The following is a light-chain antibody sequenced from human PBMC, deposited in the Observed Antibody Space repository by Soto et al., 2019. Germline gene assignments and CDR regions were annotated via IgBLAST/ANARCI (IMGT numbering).Light chain of an antibody. CDR2: DDS. V-gene: IGLV3-21*02. CDR3: QLWDSSSANYV. J-gene: IGLJ1*01. Sequence: SYDLTQPPSVSVAPGQTARITWGGNNIGSKSVQWYQQKPGQAPVLVVYDDSDRPSGIPERFSGSNSGNTATLTISRVEAGDEADYYCQLWDSSSANYVFGTSTKVTVL. CDR1: NIGSKS.